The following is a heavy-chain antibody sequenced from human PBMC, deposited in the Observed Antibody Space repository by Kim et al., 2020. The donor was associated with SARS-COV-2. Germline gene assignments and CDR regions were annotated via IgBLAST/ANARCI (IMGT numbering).Heavy chain of an antibody. Sequence: GGSLRLSCAASGFTFSSYGMHWVRQAPGKGLEWVAVISYDGSNKYYADSVKGRFTISRDNSKNTLYLQMNSLRAEDTAVYYCAKDRSISGYASDGMDVWGQGTTVTVSS. CDR2: ISYDGSNK. V-gene: IGHV3-30*18. CDR3: AKDRSISGYASDGMDV. J-gene: IGHJ6*02. CDR1: GFTFSSYG. D-gene: IGHD5-12*01.